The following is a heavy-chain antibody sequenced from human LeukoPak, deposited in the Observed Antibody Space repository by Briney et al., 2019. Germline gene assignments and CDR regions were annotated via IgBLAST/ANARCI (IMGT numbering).Heavy chain of an antibody. CDR1: GGSFSGYY. Sequence: SETLSLTCAVYGGSFSGYYWSWIRQPPGKGLEWIGEINHSGSTNYNPSLKSRVTISVDTSKNQFSLKLSSVTAADTAVYYCAGAAAPYYYYYYMDVWGKGTTVTVSS. CDR3: AGAAAPYYYYYYMDV. J-gene: IGHJ6*03. V-gene: IGHV4-34*01. D-gene: IGHD6-13*01. CDR2: INHSGST.